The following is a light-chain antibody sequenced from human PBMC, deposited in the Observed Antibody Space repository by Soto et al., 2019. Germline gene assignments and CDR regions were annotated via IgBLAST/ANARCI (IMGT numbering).Light chain of an antibody. V-gene: IGKV3-15*01. Sequence: EIVMTQFPATLSKSPGESATFSCRASQSIGTKLAWYQQRPGQAPRLLMYGASTGATGIPARFSGSGSGTEFTLTIGSLQYDDFAVYYCQQYGRSPVTFGQGTKLEI. CDR3: QQYGRSPVT. J-gene: IGKJ2*01. CDR1: QSIGTK. CDR2: GAS.